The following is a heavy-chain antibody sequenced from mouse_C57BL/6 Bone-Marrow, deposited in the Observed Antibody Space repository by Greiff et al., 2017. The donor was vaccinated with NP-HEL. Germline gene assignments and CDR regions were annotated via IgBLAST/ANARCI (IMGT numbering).Heavy chain of an antibody. CDR2: IYPRSGNT. Sequence: QVQLQQSGAELARPGASVKLSCKASGYTFTSYGISWVKQRTGQGLEWIGEIYPRSGNTYYNEKFKGKATLTADKSSSTAYMELRSLTSEDSAVYFCAGSDYGYWYFDVWGTGTTVTVSS. D-gene: IGHD1-1*02. CDR1: GYTFTSYG. J-gene: IGHJ1*03. V-gene: IGHV1-81*01. CDR3: AGSDYGYWYFDV.